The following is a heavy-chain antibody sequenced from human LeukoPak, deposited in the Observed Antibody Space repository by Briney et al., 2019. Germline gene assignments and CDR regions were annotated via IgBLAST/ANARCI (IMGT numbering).Heavy chain of an antibody. CDR1: GGSISSGGYS. CDR2: IYYSGST. J-gene: IGHJ4*02. V-gene: IGHV4-31*03. Sequence: SETLSLTCTVSGGSISSGGYSWSWIRQHPGKGLEWIGYIYYSGSTYYNPSLKSRVTISVDTSKNQFSLKLSSVTAADTAVYYCARGLRLGEFNWGQGTLVTVSS. CDR3: ARGLRLGEFN. D-gene: IGHD3-16*01.